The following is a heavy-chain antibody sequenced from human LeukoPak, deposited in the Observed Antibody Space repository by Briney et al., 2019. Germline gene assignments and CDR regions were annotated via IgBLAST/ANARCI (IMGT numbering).Heavy chain of an antibody. V-gene: IGHV4-39*07. CDR1: GGSISSSSYY. CDR2: IYYSGST. Sequence: ASETLSLTCTVSGGSISSSSYYWGWIRQPPGKGLEWIGSIYYSGSTYYNPSLKSRVTISVDTSKNQFSLRLSSVTAADTAVYYCAAAAGTFDPWGQGTLVTVSS. D-gene: IGHD6-13*01. J-gene: IGHJ5*02. CDR3: AAAAGTFDP.